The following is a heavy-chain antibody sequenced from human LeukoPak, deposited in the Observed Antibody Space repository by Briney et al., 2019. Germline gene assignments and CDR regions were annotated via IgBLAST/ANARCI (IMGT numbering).Heavy chain of an antibody. J-gene: IGHJ6*02. D-gene: IGHD2-15*01. CDR3: VRGYSFGPYGMDV. Sequence: GGSLRLSCSASGFPFSSYAMHWVRQAPGKGLEYVSAISDSGGSTYYADPVKGRFTISRDNSKNTLYLQMSSLRAEDTAVYFCVRGYSFGPYGMDVWGQGTTVTVSS. V-gene: IGHV3-64D*09. CDR2: ISDSGGST. CDR1: GFPFSSYA.